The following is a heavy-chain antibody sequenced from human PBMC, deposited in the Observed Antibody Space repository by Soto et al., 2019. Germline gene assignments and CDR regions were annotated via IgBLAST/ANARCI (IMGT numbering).Heavy chain of an antibody. D-gene: IGHD2-2*01. J-gene: IGHJ3*02. Sequence: EVPLLESGGGLAQPGGSLRLACTASGFTFSSYAMSWVRQAPGQGLEWDSAITARGATTYYADSVKGRFTISRDTYKSTMYFQMNSLRAEDTAVYYCAKVRPMRDCTRTSCLGAFDIWCQGTRVTVSS. CDR2: ITARGATT. V-gene: IGHV3-23*01. CDR3: AKVRPMRDCTRTSCLGAFDI. CDR1: GFTFSSYA.